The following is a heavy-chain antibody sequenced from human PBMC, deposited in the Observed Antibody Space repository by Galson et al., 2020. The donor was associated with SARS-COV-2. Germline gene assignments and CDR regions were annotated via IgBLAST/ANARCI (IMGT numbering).Heavy chain of an antibody. CDR1: GGSISSYY. V-gene: IGHV4-59*01. CDR3: ARVIATHDAFDI. CDR2: IHYSGTT. Sequence: SETLSLTCTISGGSISSYYWSWIRQPPGKGLEWIGHIHYSGTTEYNPSLKSRLTTSVGTSKYQFSLKLSSVTAADTAVYYCARVIATHDAFDIWGQGTMVTVSS. J-gene: IGHJ3*02. D-gene: IGHD6-13*01.